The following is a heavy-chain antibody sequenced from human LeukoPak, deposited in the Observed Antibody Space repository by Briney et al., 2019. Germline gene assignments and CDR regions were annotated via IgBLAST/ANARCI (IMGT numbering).Heavy chain of an antibody. CDR2: ISYDGSNK. CDR1: GFTFSSYG. D-gene: IGHD6-6*01. Sequence: PGGSLRLSCAASGFTFSSYGMHWVRQAPGKGLEWVAVISYDGSNKYYADSVKGRFTISRDNSKNTLYLQMNSLRAEDTAVYYCARDDSSSRGYYYYYGMDVWGQGTTVTVSS. J-gene: IGHJ6*02. CDR3: ARDDSSSRGYYYYYGMDV. V-gene: IGHV3-30*03.